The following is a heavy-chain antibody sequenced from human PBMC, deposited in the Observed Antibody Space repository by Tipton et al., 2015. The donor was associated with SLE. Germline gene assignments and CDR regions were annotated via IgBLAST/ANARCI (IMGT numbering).Heavy chain of an antibody. V-gene: IGHV3-7*01. J-gene: IGHJ2*01. D-gene: IGHD5-18*01. CDR1: GFTFSSYW. Sequence: SLRLSCAASGFTFSSYWMSWVRQAPGKGLGWVANIKQDGSEKYYVDSGKGRFTISRDNAKNPLYLQMNSLRAEDTAVYYCARGADTRGWYFDLWGRATLVTVSS. CDR2: IKQDGSEK. CDR3: ARGADTRGWYFDL.